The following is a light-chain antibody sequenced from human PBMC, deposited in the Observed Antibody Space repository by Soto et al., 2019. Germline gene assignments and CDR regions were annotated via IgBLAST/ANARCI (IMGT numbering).Light chain of an antibody. CDR3: QQRSNWPLT. CDR2: DAS. Sequence: EFVLRQSTATLSLSPGERATLSCRASQSVSSYLAWYQQKPGQAPRLLIYDASNRATGIPARFSGSGSGTDFTLTISNLEPEDFAVYYCQQRSNWPLTFGPGTRLEIK. CDR1: QSVSSY. J-gene: IGKJ5*01. V-gene: IGKV3-11*01.